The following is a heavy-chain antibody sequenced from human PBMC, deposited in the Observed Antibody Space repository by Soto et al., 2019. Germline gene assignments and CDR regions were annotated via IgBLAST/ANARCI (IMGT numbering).Heavy chain of an antibody. V-gene: IGHV1-69*01. J-gene: IGHJ5*02. D-gene: IGHD2-8*01. CDR2: IIPIFGTA. Sequence: QVQLVQSGAEVKKPGSSVKVSCKASGGTFSSYAISWVRQAPGQGLEWMGGIIPIFGTANYAQKFQGRVTITADESTSTAYMELSSLRSEDTAVYYCARDGLGYCTNGVCYNWLDPWGQGTLVTVSS. CDR3: ARDGLGYCTNGVCYNWLDP. CDR1: GGTFSSYA.